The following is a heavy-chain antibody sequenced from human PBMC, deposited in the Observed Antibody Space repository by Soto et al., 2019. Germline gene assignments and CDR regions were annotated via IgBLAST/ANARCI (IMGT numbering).Heavy chain of an antibody. V-gene: IGHV4-39*07. CDR3: ARGYCGGDCYSIGWFDP. Sequence: PSETLSLTCTVSGGSISSSSYYWGWIRQPPGKGLEWIGSLYYSGSTYYNPSLKSRVTISVDTSKNQFSLKLSSVTAADTAVYYCARGYCGGDCYSIGWFDPWGQGTLVTVSS. CDR2: LYYSGST. CDR1: GGSISSSSYY. D-gene: IGHD2-21*02. J-gene: IGHJ5*02.